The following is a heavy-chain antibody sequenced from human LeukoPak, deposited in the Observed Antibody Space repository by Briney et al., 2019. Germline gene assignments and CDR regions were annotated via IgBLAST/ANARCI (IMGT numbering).Heavy chain of an antibody. J-gene: IGHJ4*02. CDR3: AKDLNYYDSSGYGY. V-gene: IGHV3-30*18. Sequence: GGSLRLSCAASGFTFSSYGMHWVRQAPGKGLEWVAVISYDGSNKYYADSVKGRFSISRDNSKNTLYLQMNSLRIEDTAVYYCAKDLNYYDSSGYGYWGQGTLVTVSS. D-gene: IGHD3-22*01. CDR1: GFTFSSYG. CDR2: ISYDGSNK.